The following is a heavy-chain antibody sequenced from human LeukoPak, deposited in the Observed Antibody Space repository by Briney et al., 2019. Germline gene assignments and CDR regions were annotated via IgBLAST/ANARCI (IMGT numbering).Heavy chain of an antibody. D-gene: IGHD3-10*01. CDR1: GFTFSSYS. J-gene: IGHJ4*02. Sequence: GGSLRLSCAASGFTFSSYSMNWVRQAPVKGLEWVSYISSSSSTIYYADSVKGRFTISRDNAKNSLYLQMNSLRAEDTAVYYCAKGHLWFGELLDFDYWGQGTLVTVSS. CDR3: AKGHLWFGELLDFDY. V-gene: IGHV3-48*01. CDR2: ISSSSSTI.